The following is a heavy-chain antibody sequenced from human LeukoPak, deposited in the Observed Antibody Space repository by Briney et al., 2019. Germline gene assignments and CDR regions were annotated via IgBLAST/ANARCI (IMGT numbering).Heavy chain of an antibody. CDR2: INDGARDT. J-gene: IGHJ4*02. CDR3: ATRLQHHFDS. D-gene: IGHD4-11*01. CDR1: GFTFSSYT. V-gene: IGHV3-23*01. Sequence: PRGSLRLSSAASGFTFSSYTMNSGRQAPGKGLEWASAINDGARDTHYADSVKGRFTISRDDSLNMLYLHMNSLRAEDTALYYCATRLQHHFDSWGQGTQVTASS.